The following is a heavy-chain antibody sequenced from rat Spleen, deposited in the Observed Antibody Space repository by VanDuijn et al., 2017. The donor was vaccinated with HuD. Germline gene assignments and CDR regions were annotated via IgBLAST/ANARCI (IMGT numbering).Heavy chain of an antibody. CDR1: GFTFNNYW. V-gene: IGHV5-22*01. CDR3: ARAGYLRDWYFDF. CDR2: ISYEGSST. Sequence: EVQLVESGGGLVQPGRSLKLSCVASGFTFNNYWMTWIRQAPKKGLEWVASISYEGSSTYYGDSVKGRFTISRDNAKSTLYLQMDNLRSEDTATYYCARAGYLRDWYFDFWGPGTMVTVSS. J-gene: IGHJ1*01. D-gene: IGHD2-2*01.